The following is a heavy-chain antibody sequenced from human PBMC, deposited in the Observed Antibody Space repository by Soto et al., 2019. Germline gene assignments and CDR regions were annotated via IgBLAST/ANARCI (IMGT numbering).Heavy chain of an antibody. CDR3: ARITYCSSTSCYSWSHYYYYMDV. CDR2: INVGNGDT. D-gene: IGHD2-2*01. V-gene: IGHV1-3*01. CDR1: GYSFTTYA. Sequence: ASVKVSCKASGYSFTTYAMHWVRQAPGQRLEWMGWINVGNGDTKYSQKFQARVTITRDTSASTAYMDLSSLRSEDTAVYYCARITYCSSTSCYSWSHYYYYMDVWGKGTTVTVSS. J-gene: IGHJ6*03.